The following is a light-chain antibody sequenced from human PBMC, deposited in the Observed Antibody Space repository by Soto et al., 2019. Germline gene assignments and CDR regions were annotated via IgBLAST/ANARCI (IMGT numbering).Light chain of an antibody. CDR1: SSNIEAGYE. CDR3: QSYDSSLSGYV. CDR2: ENN. Sequence: QDVVTQPPSVSEAPGQRVTISCTGSSSNIEAGYEAHWYQQVPGTAPKLLIYENNNRPSGVPDRFSGSKSGTSASLAITGLQAEDEAEYYCQSYDSSLSGYVFGTGTKLTVL. V-gene: IGLV1-40*01. J-gene: IGLJ1*01.